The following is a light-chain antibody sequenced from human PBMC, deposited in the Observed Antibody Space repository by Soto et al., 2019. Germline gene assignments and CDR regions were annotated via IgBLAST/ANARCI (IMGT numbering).Light chain of an antibody. CDR2: GAS. Sequence: TQLTLSPATLSASQPPRLTLTWRASQHFYTCLAWYQQKPGKAPKLLIYGASSLPSEVPSRFSGSGSGTDFSFTISSLQTEDLATYYCQQYEDRPLSFGAGTKVDIK. CDR1: QHFYTC. CDR3: QQYEDRPLS. V-gene: IGKV1-5*01. J-gene: IGKJ3*01.